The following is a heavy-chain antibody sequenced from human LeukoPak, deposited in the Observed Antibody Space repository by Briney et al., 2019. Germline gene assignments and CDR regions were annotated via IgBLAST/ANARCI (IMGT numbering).Heavy chain of an antibody. CDR3: ARDNSVRDEAWWFNP. V-gene: IGHV1-46*01. Sequence: RASVKVSCTAFGYTFTSNHMHWVRQTPGQGPEWTGVISPSGGSTTYEQKFQGRVALTRDMSTSTDYLELSSLRSEDTAVYYCARDNSVRDEAWWFNPWGQGTLVTVSS. CDR1: GYTFTSNH. CDR2: ISPSGGST. J-gene: IGHJ5*02. D-gene: IGHD5-24*01.